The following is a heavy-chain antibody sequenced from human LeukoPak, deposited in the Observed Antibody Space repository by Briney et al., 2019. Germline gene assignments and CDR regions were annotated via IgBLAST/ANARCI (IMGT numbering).Heavy chain of an antibody. V-gene: IGHV1-24*01. CDR3: ATGDGRARYFDY. J-gene: IGHJ4*02. CDR1: GYTLTELS. Sequence: ASVKVSCKVSGYTLTELSMHWVRQAPGKGLEWMGGFGPEDGETIYAQRFQGRVTMTEDTSTDTAYMELSSLRSEDTAVYYCATGDGRARYFDYWGQGTLVTVSS. D-gene: IGHD5-24*01. CDR2: FGPEDGET.